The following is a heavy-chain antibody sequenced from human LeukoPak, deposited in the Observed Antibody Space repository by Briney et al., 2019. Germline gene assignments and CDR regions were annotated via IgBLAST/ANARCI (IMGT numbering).Heavy chain of an antibody. CDR3: ARSYSSGWYCWFDP. Sequence: SETLSLTCAVYGGSFSGYYWSWIRQPQGKGLEWIGEINHSGSTNYNPSLKSRVTISVDTSKNQFSLKLSSVTAADTAVYYCARSYSSGWYCWFDPWGQGTLVTVSS. CDR2: INHSGST. V-gene: IGHV4-34*01. J-gene: IGHJ5*02. CDR1: GGSFSGYY. D-gene: IGHD6-19*01.